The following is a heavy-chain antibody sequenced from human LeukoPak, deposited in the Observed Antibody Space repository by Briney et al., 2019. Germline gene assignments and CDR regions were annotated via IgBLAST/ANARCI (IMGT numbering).Heavy chain of an antibody. CDR1: GGSISSYY. Sequence: SETLSLTCTVSGGSISSYYWSRIRQPAGKGLDWIGRIYSSGNTNYNPSLQSRVTMSVDTSKKQLSLNLSSVTAADTAVYYCAREYSSGRYFDYWGQGTLVTVSS. V-gene: IGHV4-4*07. CDR2: IYSSGNT. J-gene: IGHJ4*02. D-gene: IGHD6-19*01. CDR3: AREYSSGRYFDY.